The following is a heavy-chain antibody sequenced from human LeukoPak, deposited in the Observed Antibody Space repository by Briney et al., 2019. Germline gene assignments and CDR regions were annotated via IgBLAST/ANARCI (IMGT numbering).Heavy chain of an antibody. CDR2: ISGSGGST. J-gene: IGHJ4*02. V-gene: IGHV3-23*01. CDR3: ARDYYDSSGYYYFDY. D-gene: IGHD3-22*01. Sequence: GGSLRRSCAASGFTFSSSAMNWVRQAPGKGLEWVSVISGSGGSTYYADSVKGRFTISRDTSKNTLYLQVNSLRAEDTAVYYCARDYYDSSGYYYFDYWGQGTLVTVSS. CDR1: GFTFSSSA.